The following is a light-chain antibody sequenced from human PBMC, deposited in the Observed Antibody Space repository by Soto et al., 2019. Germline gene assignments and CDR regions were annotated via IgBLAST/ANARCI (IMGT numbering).Light chain of an antibody. Sequence: EIVMTQSPATLSVSPGEGVTLSCRASQSVNSKLAWYQQKPGQAPRVLIYDVSRRATGIPARFSASGSGTEFTLTISSLQSEDFAVYWCQQYDTWPPTFGQGAKVEVE. J-gene: IGKJ1*01. CDR2: DVS. CDR3: QQYDTWPPT. CDR1: QSVNSK. V-gene: IGKV3-15*01.